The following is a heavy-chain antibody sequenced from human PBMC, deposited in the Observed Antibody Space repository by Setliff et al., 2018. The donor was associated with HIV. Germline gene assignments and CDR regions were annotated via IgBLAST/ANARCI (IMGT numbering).Heavy chain of an antibody. V-gene: IGHV1-24*01. CDR3: ATDAYHDCLTGPTPGAFDI. J-gene: IGHJ3*02. D-gene: IGHD3-9*01. CDR2: FDPEDGET. CDR1: GYTLSELS. Sequence: ASVKVSCKVSGYTLSELSMHWVRQAPGEGLEWMGGFDPEDGETIYAEKFQGRVTMTEDTATETAYMELSSLRPEDTAVYYCATDAYHDCLTGPTPGAFDIWGQGTVVTVSS.